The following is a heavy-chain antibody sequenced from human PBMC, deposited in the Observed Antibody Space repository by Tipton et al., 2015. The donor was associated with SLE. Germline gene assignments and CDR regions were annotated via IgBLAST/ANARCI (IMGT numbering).Heavy chain of an antibody. CDR3: ARRSANWGSFWFDP. CDR1: GGSISSGGFY. Sequence: TLSLTCTVSGGSISSGGFYWNWIRQHPGKGLEYIGHIYNSGNTYYNPSLNSRVTISVDASKNQFSLKLSSVTAADTAIYYCARRSANWGSFWFDPWGQGTLVTVSS. V-gene: IGHV4-31*03. D-gene: IGHD7-27*01. CDR2: IYNSGNT. J-gene: IGHJ5*02.